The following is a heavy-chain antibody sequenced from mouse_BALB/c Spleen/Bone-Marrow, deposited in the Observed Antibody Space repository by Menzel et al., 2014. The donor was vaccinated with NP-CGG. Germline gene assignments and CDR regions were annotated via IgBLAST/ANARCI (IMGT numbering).Heavy chain of an antibody. D-gene: IGHD1-2*01. CDR1: GYTFISYY. Sequence: LLQSAAEPVKPGTSVKLSCKASGYTFISYYLYWVKQRPGPGLKWIGEINPSHGRTNFNEKFKSKATRTVDKSSSTAYRQLSSLTSEDSEVYYCTKRSVLRGYLDYWGQRSTPKVA. V-gene: IGHV1S81*02. CDR3: TKRSVLRGYLDY. J-gene: IGHJ2*01. CDR2: INPSHGRT.